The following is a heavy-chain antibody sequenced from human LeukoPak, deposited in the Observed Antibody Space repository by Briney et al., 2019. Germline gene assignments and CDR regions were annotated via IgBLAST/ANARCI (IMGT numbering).Heavy chain of an antibody. CDR1: GFTFSSYS. V-gene: IGHV3-48*04. J-gene: IGHJ6*02. D-gene: IGHD4-23*01. CDR2: ISSSSSTI. Sequence: GGSLRLSCAASGFTFSSYSINWVRQAPGKGLEWVSYISSSSSTIYYADSVKGRFTISRGNAKNSLYLQMNSLRAEDTAVYYCARRYGGTYYYYGMDVWGQGTTVTVSS. CDR3: ARRYGGTYYYYGMDV.